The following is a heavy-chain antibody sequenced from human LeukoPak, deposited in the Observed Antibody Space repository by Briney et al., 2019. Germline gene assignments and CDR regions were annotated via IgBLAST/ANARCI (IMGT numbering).Heavy chain of an antibody. CDR3: ARPHYDSSGYEFDY. J-gene: IGHJ4*02. CDR2: IYPGDSDT. V-gene: IGHV5-51*01. D-gene: IGHD3-22*01. CDR1: GYSFSTYW. Sequence: GESLKISCKGSGYSFSTYWIGWVRQMPGKGLEWMGIIYPGDSDTRYSPSFQGQVTISADMSISTAYLHWSSLKASDTAMYYCARPHYDSSGYEFDYWGQGTLVTVSS.